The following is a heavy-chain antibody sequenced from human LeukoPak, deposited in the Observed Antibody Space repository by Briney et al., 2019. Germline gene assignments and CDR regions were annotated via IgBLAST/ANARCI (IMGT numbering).Heavy chain of an antibody. J-gene: IGHJ6*03. Sequence: GRSLRLSCAASGFSFSDYTMHWVRQSPGKGLEWLAVISDDGTHTNYAASVKGRFTISRDNSRNTVYLEMDSLRTEDAAVYHCATNMVGATPWVYFYYMDVWGKGTAVIVSS. D-gene: IGHD1-26*01. V-gene: IGHV3-30*03. CDR2: ISDDGTHT. CDR1: GFSFSDYT. CDR3: ATNMVGATPWVYFYYMDV.